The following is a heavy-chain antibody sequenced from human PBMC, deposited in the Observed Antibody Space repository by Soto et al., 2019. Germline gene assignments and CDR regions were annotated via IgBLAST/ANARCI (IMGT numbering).Heavy chain of an antibody. CDR3: VVAAQPYYFDS. V-gene: IGHV1-18*01. D-gene: IGHD2-15*01. CDR2: ISAYNGNT. Sequence: QVQLVQSGAEVKKPGASVKVSCKASGYTFTSYGISWVRQAPGQGLEWMGWISAYNGNTNYAQKVQGRVTMTTDTSTSAAYMALRSLRSDDTAVYYCVVAAQPYYFDSWGQGTLVTVSS. J-gene: IGHJ4*02. CDR1: GYTFTSYG.